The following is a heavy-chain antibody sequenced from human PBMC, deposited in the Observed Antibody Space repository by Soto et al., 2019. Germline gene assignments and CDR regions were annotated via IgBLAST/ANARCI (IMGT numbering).Heavy chain of an antibody. Sequence: EVHLLESGGGLVQPGVSLRLSCAASGFTFADFAMTWVRQAPVKGLEWISTISASGISIYYADSVKGRFTISRENSKKMLYLPMNNLRADDTDVYDCASLEIFNKRTTMSDYWGKGTLDTVSS. V-gene: IGHV3-23*01. CDR3: ASLEIFNKRTTMSDY. CDR1: GFTFADFA. CDR2: ISASGISI. J-gene: IGHJ4*02. D-gene: IGHD1-1*01.